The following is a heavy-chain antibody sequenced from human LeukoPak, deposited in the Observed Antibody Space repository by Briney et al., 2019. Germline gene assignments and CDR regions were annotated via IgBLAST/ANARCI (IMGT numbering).Heavy chain of an antibody. J-gene: IGHJ6*02. CDR3: ARKAGYSSSWYRLDHYYGMDV. CDR2: INAGNGNT. CDR1: GYTFTSYA. D-gene: IGHD6-13*01. V-gene: IGHV1-3*01. Sequence: ASVKVSCKASGYTFTSYAMHWVRQAPGQRLEWMGWINAGNGNTKYSQKFQGRVTITRDTSASTAYMELSSLRSEDTAVYYCARKAGYSSSWYRLDHYYGMDVWGQGTTVTVSS.